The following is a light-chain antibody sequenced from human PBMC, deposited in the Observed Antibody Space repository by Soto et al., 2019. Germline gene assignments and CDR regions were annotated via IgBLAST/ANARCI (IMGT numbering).Light chain of an antibody. CDR3: QQYNTHSGT. J-gene: IGKJ1*01. CDR1: QAISNY. CDR2: SAS. V-gene: IGKV1-27*01. Sequence: GDRVTITCRASQAISNYLACYQRKPGELPDLLISSASTLQSGAPSRFSGSGSGTDFTPAISSLQPEDVATYYCQQYNTHSGTFGQGTKVDIK.